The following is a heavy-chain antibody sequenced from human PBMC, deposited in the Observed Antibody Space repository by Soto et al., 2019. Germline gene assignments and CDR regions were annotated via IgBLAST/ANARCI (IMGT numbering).Heavy chain of an antibody. CDR2: IYPGDSDT. CDR1: GYSFTSYW. J-gene: IGHJ6*02. D-gene: IGHD4-17*01. Sequence: GESLKISCKGSGYSFTSYWIGWVRQMPGKGLEWMGIIYPGDSDTRYSPSFQGQVTISADKSISTAYLQWSSLKASDTAMYYCARCPLMTTVTSSYYYYGMDVWGQGTTVTVSS. V-gene: IGHV5-51*01. CDR3: ARCPLMTTVTSSYYYYGMDV.